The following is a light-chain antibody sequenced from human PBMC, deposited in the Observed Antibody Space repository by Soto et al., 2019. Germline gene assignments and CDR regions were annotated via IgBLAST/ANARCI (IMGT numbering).Light chain of an antibody. CDR1: SSDIGTYKY. CDR2: EVS. V-gene: IGLV2-14*01. CDR3: SSYTISNSLVL. Sequence: QSVLTQPASVSGSPGQSITISCTGTSSDIGTYKYVSWYQQLPGKAPKLMIYEVSNRPSGVSNRFSGSKSGNTASLTTSGLQPEDEADYYCSSYTISNSLVLFGGGTKVTVL. J-gene: IGLJ2*01.